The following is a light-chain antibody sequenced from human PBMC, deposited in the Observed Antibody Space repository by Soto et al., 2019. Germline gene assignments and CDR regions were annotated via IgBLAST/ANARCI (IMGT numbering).Light chain of an antibody. Sequence: QSALTQPASVSGSPGQSITISCTGTSSDVGSYDLVSWYQQHPGNAPKLMIYEVSKRPSGVSDRFSGSKSGNTASLTISGIQADDEADYYCCSYATTTLFGGGTKLPVL. CDR3: CSYATTTL. CDR2: EVS. J-gene: IGLJ2*01. V-gene: IGLV2-23*02. CDR1: SSDVGSYDL.